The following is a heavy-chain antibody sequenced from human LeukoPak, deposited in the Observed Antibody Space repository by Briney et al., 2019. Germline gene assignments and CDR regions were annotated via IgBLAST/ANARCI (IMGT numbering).Heavy chain of an antibody. Sequence: GGSLRLSCAASEFTLSSYDINWVRQAPGEGLEWVSHISRSGTTIYYAASVRGRFTISRDNAKNSVYLQMDSLRADDTAVYFCAGAIIGYYHYWVQGTLVTVSS. D-gene: IGHD3-22*01. CDR3: AGAIIGYYHY. CDR1: EFTLSSYD. V-gene: IGHV3-48*03. J-gene: IGHJ4*02. CDR2: ISRSGTTI.